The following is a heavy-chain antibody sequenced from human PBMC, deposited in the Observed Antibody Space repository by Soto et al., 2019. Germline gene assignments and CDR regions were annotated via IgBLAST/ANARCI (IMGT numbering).Heavy chain of an antibody. Sequence: QVQLVESGGGVVQPGRSLRLSCAASGFTFSSYGMHWVRQAPGKGLGWVAVISYDGSNKYYADSVKGRFTISRDNSKNTLYLQMNSLRAEDTAVYYCAKDRSTDYGSGSPPPAFDPWGQGTLVTVSS. CDR1: GFTFSSYG. V-gene: IGHV3-30*18. CDR3: AKDRSTDYGSGSPPPAFDP. J-gene: IGHJ5*02. CDR2: ISYDGSNK. D-gene: IGHD3-10*01.